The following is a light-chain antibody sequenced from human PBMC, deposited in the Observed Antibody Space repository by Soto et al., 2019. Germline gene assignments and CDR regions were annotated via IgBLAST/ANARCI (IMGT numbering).Light chain of an antibody. CDR3: QQYNDWPPRT. CDR2: GAS. V-gene: IGKV3-15*01. CDR1: QSVSSN. Sequence: EIVMTQSPATLXVSPGERATXSXXASQSVSSNLAWYQQKPGQAPRLLIYGASTRATGIPDRFTGSGSGTEFTLTISSLQSEDFAVYYCQQYNDWPPRTFGQGTKVEIK. J-gene: IGKJ1*01.